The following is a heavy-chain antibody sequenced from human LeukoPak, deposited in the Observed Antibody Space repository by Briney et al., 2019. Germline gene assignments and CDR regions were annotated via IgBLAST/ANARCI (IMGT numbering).Heavy chain of an antibody. CDR1: GFTFSSYW. J-gene: IGHJ6*03. Sequence: GGSLRLSCAASGFTFSSYWMSWVRQAPGKGLEWVANINQDGSEKYYVDSVKGQFTISRDNAKNSLYLQMNSLRAEDTAVYYCARGEGVRGVMYYYYYYMDVWGKGTTVTVSS. D-gene: IGHD3-10*01. CDR3: ARGEGVRGVMYYYYYYMDV. CDR2: INQDGSEK. V-gene: IGHV3-7*01.